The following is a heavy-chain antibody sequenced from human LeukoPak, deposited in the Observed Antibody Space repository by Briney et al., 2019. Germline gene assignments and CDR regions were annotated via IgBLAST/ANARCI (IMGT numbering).Heavy chain of an antibody. Sequence: ASVKVSCKASGGTFSSYAISWVRQAPGQGLEWMGRIIPILGIANYAQNFQGRVTITADKSTSTAYMELISLRSEDTAVYYCARDLSEVQMATRWGQGTLVTVSS. CDR2: IIPILGIA. D-gene: IGHD5-24*01. CDR3: ARDLSEVQMATR. CDR1: GGTFSSYA. V-gene: IGHV1-69*04. J-gene: IGHJ4*02.